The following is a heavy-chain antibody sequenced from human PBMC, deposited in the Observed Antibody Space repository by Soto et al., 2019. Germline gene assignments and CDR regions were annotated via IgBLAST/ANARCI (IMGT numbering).Heavy chain of an antibody. CDR1: GYSISSGYY. CDR3: ARDLVRWGVPVY. D-gene: IGHD3-10*01. J-gene: IGHJ4*02. V-gene: IGHV4-38-2*02. CDR2: IYHSGST. Sequence: SETLSLTCTVSGYSISSGYYWGWIRQPPGKGLEWIGSIYHSGSTYYNPSLKSRVTISVDTSKNQFSLKLSSVTAADTAVYYCARDLVRWGVPVYWGQGTLVTVSS.